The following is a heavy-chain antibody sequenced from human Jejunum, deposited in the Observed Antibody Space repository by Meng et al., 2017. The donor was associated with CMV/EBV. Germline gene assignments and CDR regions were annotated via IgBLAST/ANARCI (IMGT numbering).Heavy chain of an antibody. CDR1: RDTLINYP. CDR2: LSNDGSTK. CDR3: AREKRFTNYFDS. V-gene: IGHV3-30-3*01. Sequence: SRDTLINYPMHWVRQAPGKGLEWVASLSNDGSTKYLADSVRGQFSMSRDISKNTVYLHMNNLRGEDTAVYYCAREKRFTNYFDSWGRGTLVTVSS. J-gene: IGHJ4*02.